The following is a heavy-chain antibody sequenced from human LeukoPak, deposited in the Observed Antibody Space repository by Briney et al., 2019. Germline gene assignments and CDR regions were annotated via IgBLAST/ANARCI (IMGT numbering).Heavy chain of an antibody. J-gene: IGHJ5*02. CDR2: IYYSGST. V-gene: IGHV4-39*01. Sequence: AETLSPTCTLPAISISSRIYYWGWIRQPRGKGREWIGVIYYSGSTYYTPSRKNPASLSIQTSTNHFSLKLSSATAADTAVYYCAILHEVNRCFDPWGQGPLVTVSS. CDR3: AILHEVNRCFDP. D-gene: IGHD2-8*01. CDR1: AISISSRIYY.